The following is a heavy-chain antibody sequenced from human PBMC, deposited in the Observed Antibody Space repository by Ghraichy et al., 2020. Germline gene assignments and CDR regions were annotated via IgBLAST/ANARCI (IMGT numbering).Heavy chain of an antibody. CDR2: IYHSGDT. CDR1: GGPISIGGYY. D-gene: IGHD4-23*01. V-gene: IGHV4-31*03. J-gene: IGHJ5*02. Sequence: SETLSLTCTVSGGPISIGGYYWSWIRQHPGKGLEWIGHIYHSGDTRYNPSLKSRVTMSVDTSKNQFSLKVTSVTAADTAMYYCARDYGGYNWFDPWGQGTLVTVSS. CDR3: ARDYGGYNWFDP.